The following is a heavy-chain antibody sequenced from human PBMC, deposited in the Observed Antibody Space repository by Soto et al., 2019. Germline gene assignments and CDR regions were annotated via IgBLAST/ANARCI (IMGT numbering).Heavy chain of an antibody. CDR3: AKDRQFGRAVAGYFDY. CDR1: GFTFSSYG. J-gene: IGHJ4*02. Sequence: PGGSLRLSCAASGFTFSSYGMHWFRQAPGKGLEWVAVISYDGSNKYYADSVKGRFIISRDNSKNTLYLQMNSLRAEDTAVYYCAKDRQFGRAVAGYFDYWGQGTLVTVSS. CDR2: ISYDGSNK. D-gene: IGHD6-19*01. V-gene: IGHV3-30*18.